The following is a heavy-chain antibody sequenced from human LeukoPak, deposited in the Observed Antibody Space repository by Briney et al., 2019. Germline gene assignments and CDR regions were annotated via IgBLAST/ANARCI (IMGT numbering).Heavy chain of an antibody. CDR2: FDPEDGET. J-gene: IGHJ4*02. V-gene: IGHV1-24*01. CDR1: GYTLTELS. Sequence: GASVKVSCKVSGYTLTELSMHWVRQAPGKGLEWMGGFDPEDGETIYAQKFQGRVTMTEDTSTDTAYMELNSLRAEDTAVYYCARDWFNYGSGSYRDYWGQGTLVTVSS. D-gene: IGHD3-10*01. CDR3: ARDWFNYGSGSYRDY.